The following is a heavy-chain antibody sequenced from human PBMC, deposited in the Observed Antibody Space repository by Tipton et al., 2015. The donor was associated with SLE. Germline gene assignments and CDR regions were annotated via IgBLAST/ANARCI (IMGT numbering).Heavy chain of an antibody. CDR1: GNPLTELS. D-gene: IGHD2-21*02. V-gene: IGHV1-24*01. CDR3: ALTSTCDPYAFGW. Sequence: QLVQSGAVVKKPGASLRVSCKVSGNPLTELSMHWVRQAPGKGLQWMGGLDPEDGETIYAQKFQGRVDMTEDTSTDTAYLDLNSLTSEDSAVYYCALTSTCDPYAFGWWGQGTLVTVSS. J-gene: IGHJ4*02. CDR2: LDPEDGET.